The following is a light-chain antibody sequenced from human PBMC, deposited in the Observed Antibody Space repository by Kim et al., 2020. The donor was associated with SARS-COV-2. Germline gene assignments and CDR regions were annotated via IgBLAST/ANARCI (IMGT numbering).Light chain of an antibody. V-gene: IGLV3-19*01. CDR2: GKN. CDR3: NSRDSSGNHVV. Sequence: LGQTVRITCQGDSLRSYYASWYQQKPGQAPVLVIYGKNNRPSGIPDRFSGSSSGNTASLTSTGAQAEDEADYYCNSRDSSGNHVVFGGGTKLTVL. CDR1: SLRSYY. J-gene: IGLJ2*01.